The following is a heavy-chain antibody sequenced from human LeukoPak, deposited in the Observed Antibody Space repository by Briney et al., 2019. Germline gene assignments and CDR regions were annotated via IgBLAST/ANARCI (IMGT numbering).Heavy chain of an antibody. J-gene: IGHJ4*02. CDR1: GFTFSSYG. CDR3: AKDLGGVWDILTGYFDY. Sequence: GGSLRLSCAASGFTFSSYGMHWVRQAPGKGLGWGAVISYDGSDKYYADSVKGRFTISRDNSKNTLYLQMNSLRAEDTAVYYCAKDLGGVWDILTGYFDYWGQGTLVTASS. D-gene: IGHD3-9*01. V-gene: IGHV3-30*18. CDR2: ISYDGSDK.